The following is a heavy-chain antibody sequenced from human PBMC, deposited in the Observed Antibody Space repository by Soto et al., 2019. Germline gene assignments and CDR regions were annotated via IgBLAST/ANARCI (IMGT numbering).Heavy chain of an antibody. J-gene: IGHJ4*02. CDR2: ISGGGDAT. CDR1: GFPFTSYT. CDR3: VRESPAIARTCDY. D-gene: IGHD1-1*01. Sequence: GGSLRLSCAASGFPFTSYTMAWVRQSPGRGLEWVSSISGGGDATYYIHSVRGRFTISRDNSQNTVYLQMSSLRAEDTAVYYCVRESPAIARTCDYWGQGTQVTVSS. V-gene: IGHV3-23*01.